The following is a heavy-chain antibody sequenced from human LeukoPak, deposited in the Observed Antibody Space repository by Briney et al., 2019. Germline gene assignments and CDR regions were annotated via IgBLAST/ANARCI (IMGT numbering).Heavy chain of an antibody. CDR2: MSGSGDST. Sequence: GGSLRLSCAASGFTFSTYGMSWVRQSAGKELEWVSGMSGSGDSTHYADSVKGRFTISRDNAKNSLYLQMNSLRAEDTALYYCAKGSYCSSTSCYFDYWGQGTLVTVSS. CDR1: GFTFSTYG. V-gene: IGHV3-23*01. D-gene: IGHD2-2*01. CDR3: AKGSYCSSTSCYFDY. J-gene: IGHJ4*02.